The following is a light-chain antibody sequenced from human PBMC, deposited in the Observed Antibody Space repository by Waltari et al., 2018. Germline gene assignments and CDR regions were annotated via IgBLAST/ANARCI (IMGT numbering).Light chain of an antibody. CDR3: CSYADRFTVIL. CDR2: DVP. J-gene: IGLJ3*02. Sequence: QSALTQPRSVSGSLGQSVTISCTGTSTDVGGYNYVSWYQQRPGEAPQLIIYDVPQRPSGVPDRFSGSKSGNAASLTIFGLQGEDKADYYCCSYADRFTVILFGAGTKLTVL. V-gene: IGLV2-11*01. CDR1: STDVGGYNY.